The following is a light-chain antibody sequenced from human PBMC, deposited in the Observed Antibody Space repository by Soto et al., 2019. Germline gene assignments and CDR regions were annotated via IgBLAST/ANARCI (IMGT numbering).Light chain of an antibody. Sequence: IVFTQSPATLSLSPVEMATLSCRASQSVSSYLAWYQQKPGQAPRLLIYDASNRATGVPSRFSGSGSGTDFTLTINRLQPEDLATYYCQQSHSSLTFGGGTKVDIK. CDR2: DAS. J-gene: IGKJ4*01. V-gene: IGKV3-11*01. CDR1: QSVSSY. CDR3: QQSHSSLT.